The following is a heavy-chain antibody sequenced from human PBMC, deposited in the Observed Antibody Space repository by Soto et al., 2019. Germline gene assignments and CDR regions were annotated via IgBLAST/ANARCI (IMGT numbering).Heavy chain of an antibody. CDR2: VSENGGSRGGT. CDR1: GFTFSSSA. D-gene: IGHD2-21*01. V-gene: IGHV3-23*01. J-gene: IGHJ3*02. CDR3: ASAKVVVIAALGI. Sequence: EVQLLESGGGLVQPGGSLRLSCTASGFTFSSSAMSWVRQAPGQGLEWVASVSENGGSRGGTYYADSVKGRFTISRDNSKNTLYLQMDSLRGADTAVYYCASAKVVVIAALGIWGQGTMVTVSS.